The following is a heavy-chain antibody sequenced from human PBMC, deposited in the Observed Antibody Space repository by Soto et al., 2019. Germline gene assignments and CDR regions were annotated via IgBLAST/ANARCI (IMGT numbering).Heavy chain of an antibody. J-gene: IGHJ5*02. Sequence: QVQLVQSGAEVKKPGASVKVSCKASGYTFTSYGISWVRQAPGQGLEWMGWFSAYNGNTNYAQKLQGRVTMTTDTSTSTAYMELRSLRSDDTAVYYCARDPPIVGATGELGDPWGQGTLVTVSS. CDR1: GYTFTSYG. V-gene: IGHV1-18*01. CDR2: FSAYNGNT. CDR3: ARDPPIVGATGELGDP. D-gene: IGHD1-26*01.